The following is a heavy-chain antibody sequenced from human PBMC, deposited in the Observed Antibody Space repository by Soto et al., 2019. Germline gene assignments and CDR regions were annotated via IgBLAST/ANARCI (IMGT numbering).Heavy chain of an antibody. Sequence: SETLSLTCAVYGGSFSGYYWSWIRQPPGKGLEWIGEINHRGSTNYNPSLKSRVTISVDTSKNQFSLKLSSVTAADTAVYYCARAGRGLRLVTFWFDPWGQGTLVTVSS. CDR2: INHRGST. J-gene: IGHJ5*02. V-gene: IGHV4-34*01. D-gene: IGHD3-9*01. CDR3: ARAGRGLRLVTFWFDP. CDR1: GGSFSGYY.